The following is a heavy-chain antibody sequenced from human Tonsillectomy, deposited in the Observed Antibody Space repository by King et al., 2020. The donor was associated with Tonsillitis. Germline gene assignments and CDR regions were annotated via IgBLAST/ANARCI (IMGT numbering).Heavy chain of an antibody. Sequence: VQLVESGGGLVQPGGSLRLSCAASGFTFSSYAMSWVRQAPGKGLEWGSTIIGTGGSTYYADSVKGRFTISRDNSKNTLDLQMNSLRAEETAVYYCAKWRSRAYYYDSSGYGLDYWGQGTLVTVSS. CDR1: GFTFSSYA. CDR3: AKWRSRAYYYDSSGYGLDY. D-gene: IGHD3-22*01. V-gene: IGHV3-23*04. CDR2: IIGTGGST. J-gene: IGHJ4*02.